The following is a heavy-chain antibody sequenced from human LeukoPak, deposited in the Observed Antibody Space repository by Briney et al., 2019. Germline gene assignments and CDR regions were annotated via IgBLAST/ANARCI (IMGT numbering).Heavy chain of an antibody. V-gene: IGHV3-23*01. D-gene: IGHD6-13*01. CDR1: GFTFINYA. Sequence: PGGSLRLSCSASGFTFINYAMSWVRQAPGKGLEWVSAITGSGGGTYYADSVKGRFTISRDNYKNTLYLQMNSLRAEDTAIYYCAKGDLSAAAPRAFDFWGQGTMVTVSS. CDR2: ITGSGGGT. CDR3: AKGDLSAAAPRAFDF. J-gene: IGHJ3*01.